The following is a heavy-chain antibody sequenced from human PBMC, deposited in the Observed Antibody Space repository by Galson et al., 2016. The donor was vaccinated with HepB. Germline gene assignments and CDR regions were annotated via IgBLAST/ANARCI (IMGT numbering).Heavy chain of an antibody. CDR1: GFTFGDNY. CDR2: ISSSGNTI. D-gene: IGHD2-15*01. Sequence: SLRLSCAASGFTFGDNYMSWIRQAPGKGLEWVSYISSSGNTIYYTDSVKGRFTISRDNPKNSLYLQMNSLRAEDTAVYYCARDRPNCSGGSCPLDYWGQGTLVTVSS. V-gene: IGHV3-11*01. CDR3: ARDRPNCSGGSCPLDY. J-gene: IGHJ4*02.